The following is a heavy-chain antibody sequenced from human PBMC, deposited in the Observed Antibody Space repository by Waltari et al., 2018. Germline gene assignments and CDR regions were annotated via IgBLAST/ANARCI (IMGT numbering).Heavy chain of an antibody. V-gene: IGHV3-48*04. CDR2: ISSSSSTI. D-gene: IGHD2-15*01. Sequence: EVQLVESGGGLVQPGGSLRLSCAASGFTFSSYRMNWFRQAPGKGLEWVSYISSSSSTIYYADSVKGRFTISRDNAKNSLYLQMNSLRAEDTAVYYCAGNIVVVAAADGAAFDIWGQGTMVTVSS. CDR1: GFTFSSYR. J-gene: IGHJ3*02. CDR3: AGNIVVVAAADGAAFDI.